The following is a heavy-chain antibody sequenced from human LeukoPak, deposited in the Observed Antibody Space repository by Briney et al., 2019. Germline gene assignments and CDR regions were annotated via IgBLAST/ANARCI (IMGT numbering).Heavy chain of an antibody. D-gene: IGHD3-22*01. CDR1: GFTFSSYA. CDR3: AKGGPGVDSSGYFRPMYYFDY. V-gene: IGHV3-23*01. J-gene: IGHJ4*02. Sequence: PSGGSLRLSCAASGFTFSSYAMSWVRQAPGKGLEWVSAISGSGGSTYYADSVKGRFTISRDNSKNTLYLQMNSLRAEDTAVYYCAKGGPGVDSSGYFRPMYYFDYWGQGTLVTVSS. CDR2: ISGSGGST.